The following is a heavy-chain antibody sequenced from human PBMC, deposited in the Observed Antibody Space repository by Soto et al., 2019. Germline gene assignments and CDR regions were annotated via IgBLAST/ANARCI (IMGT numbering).Heavy chain of an antibody. J-gene: IGHJ4*02. CDR3: ARYYYASGSYHYYFDY. CDR1: GFTFSDYY. Sequence: QVQLVESGGGLVKPGGSLRLSCAASGFTFSDYYMSWIRQAPGKGLEWVSYISSSSSSTTYADSVKGRFTISRDNPKNSPYLQMNSLRAEDTAVYYCARYYYASGSYHYYFDYWGQGTLVTVSS. D-gene: IGHD3-10*01. V-gene: IGHV3-11*06. CDR2: ISSSSSST.